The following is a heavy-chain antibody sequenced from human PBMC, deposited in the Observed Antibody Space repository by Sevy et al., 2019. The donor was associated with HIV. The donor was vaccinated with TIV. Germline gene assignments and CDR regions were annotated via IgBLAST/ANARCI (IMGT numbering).Heavy chain of an antibody. V-gene: IGHV5-51*01. CDR3: ARQPDDCSSTSCHHGGWFDP. J-gene: IGHJ5*02. CDR2: IYPGDSDT. D-gene: IGHD2-2*01. Sequence: GESLKISCKGSGYSFTSYWIGWVRQMPGKGLEWMGIIYPGDSDTRYSPSFQGQVTISADKSISTAYLQWSSLKASDTAMYYCARQPDDCSSTSCHHGGWFDPWGQGTLVTVSS. CDR1: GYSFTSYW.